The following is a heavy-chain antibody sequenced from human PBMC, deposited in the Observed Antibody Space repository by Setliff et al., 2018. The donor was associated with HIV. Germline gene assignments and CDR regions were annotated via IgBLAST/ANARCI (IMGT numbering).Heavy chain of an antibody. D-gene: IGHD6-6*01. J-gene: IGHJ4*03. CDR1: GGSISSSNW. Sequence: PSETLSLTCAVSGGSISSSNWWSWVRQPPGKGLEWIGEIYHSGSTNYNPSLKSRVTISVDKSKNQFSLKLSSVTAADTAVYYCARDLGEQLAFFDYWGPETLLVTVSS. CDR3: ARDLGEQLAFFDY. V-gene: IGHV4-4*02. CDR2: IYHSGST.